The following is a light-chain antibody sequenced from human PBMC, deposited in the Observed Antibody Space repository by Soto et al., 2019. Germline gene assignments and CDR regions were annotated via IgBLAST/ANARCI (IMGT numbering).Light chain of an antibody. CDR1: QDISNW. J-gene: IGKJ4*01. Sequence: DIQMTQSPSSVSASVGDRVTFTCRASQDISNWLVWYQQKPGKAPKLLIYAASGLQDGAPSRFSGSGFGTDFTLTISSLQPEDFATYFCQQANSFPLTFGGGTKVEIK. CDR3: QQANSFPLT. CDR2: AAS. V-gene: IGKV1-12*01.